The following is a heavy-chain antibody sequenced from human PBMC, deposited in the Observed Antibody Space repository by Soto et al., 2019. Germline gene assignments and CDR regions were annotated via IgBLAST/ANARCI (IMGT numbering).Heavy chain of an antibody. CDR3: ARGVAGYYAMDV. CDR1: GFTFSSYW. J-gene: IGHJ6*02. CDR2: INSDGSTT. D-gene: IGHD5-12*01. Sequence: SGGSLRLSCAASGFTFSSYWIHWVRQAPGKGLVWVSRINSDGSTTNYADSAKGRFTISRDNAKNTLYLQMNSLRAEDSAVYYCARGVAGYYAMDVWGQGTTVTVSS. V-gene: IGHV3-74*01.